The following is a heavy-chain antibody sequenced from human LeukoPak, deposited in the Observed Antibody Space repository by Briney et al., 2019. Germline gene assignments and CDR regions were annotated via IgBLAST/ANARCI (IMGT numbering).Heavy chain of an antibody. CDR3: ARGGPGDSSGWYFEY. D-gene: IGHD6-19*01. Sequence: ASVKVSCKASGYTFTSYYMHWVRQAPGQGLEWMGIINPSGGSTSYAQKFQGRVTMTRDMSTSTVYMELSSLRSEDTAVYYCARGGPGDSSGWYFEYWGQGTLVTVSS. J-gene: IGHJ4*02. CDR1: GYTFTSYY. V-gene: IGHV1-46*01. CDR2: INPSGGST.